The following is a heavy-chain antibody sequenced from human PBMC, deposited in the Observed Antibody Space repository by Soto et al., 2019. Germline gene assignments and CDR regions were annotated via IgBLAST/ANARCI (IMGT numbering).Heavy chain of an antibody. CDR2: IWYDGSNK. J-gene: IGHJ6*02. CDR1: GFTFSSYG. V-gene: IGHV3-33*01. Sequence: GGSLRLSCAASGFTFSSYGMHWVRQAPGKGLEWVAVIWYDGSNKYYADSVKGRFTISRDNSKNTLYLQMNSLRAEDTAVYYCARDQYYYDSSGYIRPRGYYGMDVWGQGTTVTVSS. D-gene: IGHD3-22*01. CDR3: ARDQYYYDSSGYIRPRGYYGMDV.